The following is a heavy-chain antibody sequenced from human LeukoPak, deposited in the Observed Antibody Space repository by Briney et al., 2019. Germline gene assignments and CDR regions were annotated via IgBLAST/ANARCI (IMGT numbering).Heavy chain of an antibody. J-gene: IGHJ4*02. V-gene: IGHV4-39*01. Sequence: SETLSPTCTVSGGSISSSSYYWGWIRQPPGKGLEWIGSIYYSGSTYYNPSLKSRVTISVDTSKNQFSLKLSSVTAADTAVYYCARLTVTTPLDYWGQGTLVTVSS. CDR1: GGSISSSSYY. CDR3: ARLTVTTPLDY. CDR2: IYYSGST. D-gene: IGHD4-17*01.